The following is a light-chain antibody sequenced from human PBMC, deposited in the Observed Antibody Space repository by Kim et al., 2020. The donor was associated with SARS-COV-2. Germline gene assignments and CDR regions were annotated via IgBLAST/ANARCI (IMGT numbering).Light chain of an antibody. CDR2: YES. CDR3: QVCDRTSDRV. Sequence: VAQGKTSSITCGGDNIGAKSVHWYQKKPGQAPVVVIYYESGRPSGIPERFSGSNSGNTATLTISRVEAGDEAAYYCQVCDRTSDRVFGGGTQLTVL. CDR1: NIGAKS. V-gene: IGLV3-21*04. J-gene: IGLJ3*02.